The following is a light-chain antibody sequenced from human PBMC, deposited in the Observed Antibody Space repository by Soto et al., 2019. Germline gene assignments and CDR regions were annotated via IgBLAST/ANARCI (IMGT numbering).Light chain of an antibody. CDR3: QQYNDWPPWT. CDR1: QSISSH. J-gene: IGKJ1*01. V-gene: IGKV3D-15*01. Sequence: EIVMTQSPASLSVSPGERATLSCRASQSISSHLVWYQQKPGQAPRHVIYAASIRSNGIPARFSGSGSGTEFTLTISSLQSEDFAVYYCQQYNDWPPWTFGQGTKVEIK. CDR2: AAS.